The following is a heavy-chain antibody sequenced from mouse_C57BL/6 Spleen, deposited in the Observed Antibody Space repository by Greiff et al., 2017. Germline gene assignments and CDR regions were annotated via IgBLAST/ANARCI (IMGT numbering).Heavy chain of an antibody. V-gene: IGHV1-69*01. CDR3: ASSYSNYVFDY. CDR2: IDPSDSYT. Sequence: QVQLQQSGAELVMPGASVKLSCKASGYTFTSYWMHWVKQRPGQGLEWIGEIDPSDSYTNYNQKFKGKSTFTVNKSSSTTYMQLNSLTSEDSAVYYCASSYSNYVFDYWGQGTTLTVSS. CDR1: GYTFTSYW. J-gene: IGHJ2*01. D-gene: IGHD2-5*01.